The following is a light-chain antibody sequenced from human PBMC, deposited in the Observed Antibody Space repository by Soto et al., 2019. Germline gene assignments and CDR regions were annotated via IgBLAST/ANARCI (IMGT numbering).Light chain of an antibody. CDR2: EVS. J-gene: IGLJ2*01. V-gene: IGLV2-8*01. CDR3: SSFAGNNNLV. Sequence: QSVLTQPPSASGSPGQSVTISCTGTSSDVGGYNYVSWYQQHPGKAPKLMISEVSKRPSGVPDRFSGSKSGNTASLTVSGLQAEDEADYYCSSFAGNNNLVFGGETNLTVL. CDR1: SSDVGGYNY.